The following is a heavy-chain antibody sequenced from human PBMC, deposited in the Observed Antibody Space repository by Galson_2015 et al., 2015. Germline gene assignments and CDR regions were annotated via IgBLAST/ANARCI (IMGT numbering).Heavy chain of an antibody. CDR2: ISGGGGST. D-gene: IGHD2-2*01. CDR1: GFTFSSYA. CDR3: ARSCSIDSCYRFDC. J-gene: IGHJ4*02. Sequence: SLRLSCAASGFTFSSYAMSWVRQAPGKGLEWVAAISGGGGSTYYADSVKGRFTISRDNSKNTLFLQMNSLRAEDTAVYFCARSCSIDSCYRFDCWGQGTLVTVSS. V-gene: IGHV3-23*01.